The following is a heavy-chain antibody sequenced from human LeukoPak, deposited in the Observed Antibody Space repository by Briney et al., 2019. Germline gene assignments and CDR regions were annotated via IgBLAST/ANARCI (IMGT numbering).Heavy chain of an antibody. V-gene: IGHV1-18*01. Sequence: GASVKVSCKASGYTFTSFGINWVRQDPGQGREWIGWISAYNGYTNYAQELQGRVTVTTDTSTSTAYIELGSLRYDDTAVYYCARVVIPLYSSSRFDYWGQGTLVTVSS. CDR1: GYTFTSFG. D-gene: IGHD6-13*01. J-gene: IGHJ4*02. CDR2: ISAYNGYT. CDR3: ARVVIPLYSSSRFDY.